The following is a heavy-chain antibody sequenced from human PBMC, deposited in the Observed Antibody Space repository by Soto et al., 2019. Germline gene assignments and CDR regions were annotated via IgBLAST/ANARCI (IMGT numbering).Heavy chain of an antibody. CDR3: AVLQFRPYGMDV. D-gene: IGHD5-12*01. Sequence: KVSCKASGGTFSSYAISWVRQAPGQGLEWMGGIIPIFGTANYAQKFQGRVTITAEKSTSTAYMELSSLRSEDTAVYYCAVLQFRPYGMDVWGQGTMVTVSS. V-gene: IGHV1-69*06. J-gene: IGHJ6*02. CDR2: IIPIFGTA. CDR1: GGTFSSYA.